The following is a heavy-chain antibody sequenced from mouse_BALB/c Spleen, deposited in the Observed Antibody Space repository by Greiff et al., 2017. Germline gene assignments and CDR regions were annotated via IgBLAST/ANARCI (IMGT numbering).Heavy chain of an antibody. V-gene: IGHV1-4*02. CDR1: GYTFTSYT. D-gene: IGHD3-1*01. CDR3: ARSEGATDYFDY. Sequence: QVQLQQSAAELARPGASVKMSCKASGYTFTSYTMHWVKQRPGQGLEWIGYINPSSGYTEYNQKFKDKTTLTADKSSSTAYMQLSSLTSEDSAVYYCARSEGATDYFDYWGQGTTLTVSS. CDR2: INPSSGYT. J-gene: IGHJ2*01.